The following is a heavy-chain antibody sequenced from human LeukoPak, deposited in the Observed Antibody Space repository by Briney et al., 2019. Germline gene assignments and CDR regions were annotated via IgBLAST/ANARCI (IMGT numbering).Heavy chain of an antibody. CDR3: ARGRGYCSSTSCYFFGFDC. CDR1: GFTFSSYW. V-gene: IGHV3-7*03. CDR2: IKQDGSEK. Sequence: GGSLRLSCAASGFTFSSYWMSWVRQAPGKGLEWVANIKQDGSEKYYVDSVKGRFTISRDNAKNSLYLQMNSLRAEDTAVYYCARGRGYCSSTSCYFFGFDCWGQGTLVTVSS. J-gene: IGHJ4*02. D-gene: IGHD2-2*01.